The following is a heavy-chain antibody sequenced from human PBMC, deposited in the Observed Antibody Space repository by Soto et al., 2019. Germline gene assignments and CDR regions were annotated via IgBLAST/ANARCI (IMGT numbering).Heavy chain of an antibody. J-gene: IGHJ5*02. Sequence: SETLSLTCAVSGASIRSYHWSFLRQPAGKGLEWIGRIQHTGNTNYNPPLKSRVTMSADTSKNQISLKMTSVTAADTAVYFCAKDVSSRRWFDPWGQGVRVTVSS. D-gene: IGHD3-16*01. CDR1: GASIRSYH. CDR3: AKDVSSRRWFDP. V-gene: IGHV4-4*07. CDR2: IQHTGNT.